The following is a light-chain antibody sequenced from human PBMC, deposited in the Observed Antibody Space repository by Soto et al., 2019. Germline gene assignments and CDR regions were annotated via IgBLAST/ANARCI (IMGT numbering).Light chain of an antibody. CDR2: AAS. J-gene: IGKJ1*01. V-gene: IGKV1-39*01. Sequence: DIQMTQSPSSLSASVGDRVTITCRASQSISSYLNWYQQKPGKAPKLLIYAASSLQRRVPSRFSGSGSGTDFTLTISILQPEDFATCYCQQSYSTPRTFGQGTKVEIK. CDR3: QQSYSTPRT. CDR1: QSISSY.